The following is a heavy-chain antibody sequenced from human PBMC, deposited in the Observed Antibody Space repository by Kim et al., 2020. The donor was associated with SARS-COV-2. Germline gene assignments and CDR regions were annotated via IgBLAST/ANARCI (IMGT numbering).Heavy chain of an antibody. D-gene: IGHD6-25*01. CDR1: GFTFSSYG. J-gene: IGHJ4*02. CDR2: ISYDGSNK. Sequence: GGSLRLSCAASGFTFSSYGMHWVRQAPGKGLEWVAVISYDGSNKYYADSVKGRFTISRDNSKNTLYLQMNSLRAEDTAVYYCAKEEAGYSSGWGQGTLVTVSS. CDR3: AKEEAGYSSG. V-gene: IGHV3-30*18.